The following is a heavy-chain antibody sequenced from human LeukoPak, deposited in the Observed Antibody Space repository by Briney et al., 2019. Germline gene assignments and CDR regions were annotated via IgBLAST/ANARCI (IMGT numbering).Heavy chain of an antibody. D-gene: IGHD3-10*01. Sequence: PGGSLRLSCAASGFTFSSYDMNWVRQAPGKGLEWVSSISSSSSYIYYADSVKGRFTISRDNAKNSLYLQMNSLRAKDTAVYYCARQNTRFYGSGSYYRTALGYWGQGTLVTVSS. J-gene: IGHJ4*02. V-gene: IGHV3-21*01. CDR1: GFTFSSYD. CDR2: ISSSSSYI. CDR3: ARQNTRFYGSGSYYRTALGY.